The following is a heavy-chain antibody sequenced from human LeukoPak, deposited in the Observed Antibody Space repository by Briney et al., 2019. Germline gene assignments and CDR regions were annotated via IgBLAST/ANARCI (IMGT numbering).Heavy chain of an antibody. CDR3: ARDPGVVAFHYFDY. CDR1: GGTFSSYA. Sequence: SVKVSCKASGGTFSSYAISWVRQAPGQGLEWMGGIIPIFGTANYAQKFQGRVTITTDESTSTAYMELSSLRAEDTALYYCARDPGVVAFHYFDYWGQGTLVTVSS. D-gene: IGHD3-3*01. V-gene: IGHV1-69*05. J-gene: IGHJ4*02. CDR2: IIPIFGTA.